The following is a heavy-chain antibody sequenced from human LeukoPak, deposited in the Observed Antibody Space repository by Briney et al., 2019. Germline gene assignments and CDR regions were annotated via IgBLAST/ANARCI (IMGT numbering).Heavy chain of an antibody. CDR3: ARTLRNSFGYGNY. Sequence: GGSLRLSCAASGFTFSNYEMNWVRQAPGKGLEWISFISSSGTTIYYADSVKGRFTIFRDNAKNSLYLQMNSLRVEDTAIYYCARTLRNSFGYGNYWGQGTLVTVSS. CDR2: ISSSGTTI. J-gene: IGHJ4*02. D-gene: IGHD5-18*01. CDR1: GFTFSNYE. V-gene: IGHV3-48*03.